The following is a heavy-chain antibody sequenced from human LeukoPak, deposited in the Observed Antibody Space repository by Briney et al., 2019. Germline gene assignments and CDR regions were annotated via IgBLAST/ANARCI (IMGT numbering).Heavy chain of an antibody. Sequence: GGALRLSCAASGFTFSSYEMNWVRLTPGKGLEWVSSIGGSGSNTNYADSVRGRFTISRDNSKNTLYLQMNSLRAEDTAVYYCGRDPNGDYVGAFEFWGQGTLVSVSS. CDR1: GFTFSSYE. J-gene: IGHJ3*01. D-gene: IGHD4-17*01. CDR2: IGGSGSNT. CDR3: GRDPNGDYVGAFEF. V-gene: IGHV3-23*01.